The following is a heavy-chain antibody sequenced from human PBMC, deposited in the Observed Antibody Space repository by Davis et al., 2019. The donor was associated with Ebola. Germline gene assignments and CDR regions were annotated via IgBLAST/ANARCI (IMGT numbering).Heavy chain of an antibody. D-gene: IGHD5-12*01. CDR1: GGSFSGYY. J-gene: IGHJ4*02. Sequence: MPSETLSLTCAVYGGSFSGYYWSWIRQPPGKGLEWIGEINRSETTNYNPSLKSRVTISVDTSKNQFSLKLSSVTAADTAVYYCARLNSGPNKFDYWGQGTLVTVSS. CDR2: INRSETT. CDR3: ARLNSGPNKFDY. V-gene: IGHV4-34*01.